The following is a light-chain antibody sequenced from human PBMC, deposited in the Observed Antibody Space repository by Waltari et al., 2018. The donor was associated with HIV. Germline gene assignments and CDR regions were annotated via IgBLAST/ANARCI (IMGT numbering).Light chain of an antibody. CDR2: WAS. Sequence: DIVMTQSPDSLAVYLGERATVTCKSSQTVLYSPNNKDYLAMYQQKPGQPPKLLIHWASTLEAGVPDRFSGGGSGTDFTLTISSLQAEDVAVYYCQQYYSTPWTFGQGTKVEIK. V-gene: IGKV4-1*01. CDR1: QTVLYSPNNKDY. J-gene: IGKJ1*01. CDR3: QQYYSTPWT.